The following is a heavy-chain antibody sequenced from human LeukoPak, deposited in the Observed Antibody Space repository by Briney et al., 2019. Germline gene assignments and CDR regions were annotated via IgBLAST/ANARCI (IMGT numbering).Heavy chain of an antibody. J-gene: IGHJ4*02. CDR3: AKERWYYDSSGYYGD. V-gene: IGHV3-23*01. D-gene: IGHD3-22*01. CDR1: GFTFSSYA. Sequence: GGSLRLSCAASGFTFSSYAMTWVRQAPGKGLEWVSSISGGGGWTYYADSVKGRFTISRDNSKNTLYLQMNSLRAEDTAVYYCAKERWYYDSSGYYGDWGQGTLVTVSS. CDR2: ISGGGGWT.